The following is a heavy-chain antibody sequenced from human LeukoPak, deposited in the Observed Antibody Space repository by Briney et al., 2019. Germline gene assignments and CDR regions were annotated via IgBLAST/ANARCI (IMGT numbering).Heavy chain of an antibody. V-gene: IGHV3-21*01. J-gene: IGHJ3*02. Sequence: GGSLRLSCAASGFTFDDYGMSWVRQAPGKGLEWVSSISSSSSYIYYADSVKGRFTISRDNAKNSLYLQMNSLRAEDTAVYYCARAASCSSTSCYVFAFDIWGQGTMVTVSS. CDR2: ISSSSSYI. D-gene: IGHD2-2*01. CDR1: GFTFDDYG. CDR3: ARAASCSSTSCYVFAFDI.